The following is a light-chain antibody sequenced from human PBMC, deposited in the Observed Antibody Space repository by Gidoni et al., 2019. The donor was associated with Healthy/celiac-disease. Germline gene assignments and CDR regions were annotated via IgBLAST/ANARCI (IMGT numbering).Light chain of an antibody. Sequence: DIVMTTPPESLDVSLGERATINCKSSQSVLYSSNNKNYLAWYQQKPGQPPKLLIYWASTRESGVPDRFSGSGSGTDFTLTISSLQAEDVAVYYCQQYYSTPLTFGGGTKVEIK. CDR3: QQYYSTPLT. J-gene: IGKJ4*01. V-gene: IGKV4-1*01. CDR2: WAS. CDR1: QSVLYSSNNKNY.